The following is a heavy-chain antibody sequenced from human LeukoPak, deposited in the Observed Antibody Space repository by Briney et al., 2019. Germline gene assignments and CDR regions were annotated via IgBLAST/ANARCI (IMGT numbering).Heavy chain of an antibody. CDR1: GYTFTGYY. J-gene: IGHJ6*02. D-gene: IGHD3-22*01. CDR3: ASRSYDSSDLPLGTTGYGMDV. V-gene: IGHV1-2*02. Sequence: ASVKVSCKASGYTFTGYYMHWVRQAPGQGLEWMGWINPNSGGTNYAQKFQGRVTMTRDTSISTAYMELSRLRSDDTAVYYCASRSYDSSDLPLGTTGYGMDVWGQGTTVTVSS. CDR2: INPNSGGT.